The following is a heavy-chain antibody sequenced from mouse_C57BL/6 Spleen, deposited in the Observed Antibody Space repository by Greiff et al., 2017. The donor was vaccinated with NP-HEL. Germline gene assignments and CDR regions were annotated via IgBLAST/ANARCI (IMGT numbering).Heavy chain of an antibody. Sequence: VKLQQSGPELVKPGASVRISCKASGYAFSSSWMNWVKQRPGKGLEWIGRIYPGDGDTNYNGKFKGKATLTADKSSSTAYMQLSSLTSEDSAVYFCARGYDYHYYAMDYWGQGTSVTVSS. CDR3: ARGYDYHYYAMDY. CDR1: GYAFSSSW. CDR2: IYPGDGDT. J-gene: IGHJ4*01. V-gene: IGHV1-82*01. D-gene: IGHD2-4*01.